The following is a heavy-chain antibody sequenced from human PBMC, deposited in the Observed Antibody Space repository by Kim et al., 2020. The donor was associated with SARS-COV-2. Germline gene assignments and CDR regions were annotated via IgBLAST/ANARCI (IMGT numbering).Heavy chain of an antibody. CDR1: VFTFSSYA. V-gene: IGHV3-23*01. J-gene: IGHJ4*02. CDR3: VKREINNWPFFDY. CDR2: VSGSGGST. D-gene: IGHD1-1*01. Sequence: GGSLRLSCAASVFTFSSYAMSWVRQAPGKGQEWVSLVSGSGGSTYHSDSVKGRFAISRDNFNKTLYLQLNSLRAEDTALYYYVKREINNWPFFDYWGQGT.